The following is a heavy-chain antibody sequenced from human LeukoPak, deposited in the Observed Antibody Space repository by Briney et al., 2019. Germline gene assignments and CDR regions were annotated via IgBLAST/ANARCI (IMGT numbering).Heavy chain of an antibody. J-gene: IGHJ4*02. Sequence: GASVKVSCKASGGTFSSYAISWVRQAPGQGLEWMGGIIPIFGTANYAQKFQGRVTITADESTSTAYMELSSLRSEDTAVYYCARGAEDGYNWYLFDYWGQGTLVTVSS. CDR2: IIPIFGTA. CDR3: ARGAEDGYNWYLFDY. D-gene: IGHD5-24*01. V-gene: IGHV1-69*13. CDR1: GGTFSSYA.